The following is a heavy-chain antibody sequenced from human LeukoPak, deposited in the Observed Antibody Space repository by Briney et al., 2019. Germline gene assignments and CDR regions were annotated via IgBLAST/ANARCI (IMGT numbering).Heavy chain of an antibody. D-gene: IGHD3-22*01. Sequence: GGSLRLACAASGFTFSSYGLSWVRQAPRKGLEWVSAISGSGGSTYYADSVKGRFTISRDNSKNTLYLQMNSLRAEDTAVYYCAKDYDSSGYYYVRSAPFDPWGQGTLVTVSS. CDR1: GFTFSSYG. CDR3: AKDYDSSGYYYVRSAPFDP. J-gene: IGHJ5*02. V-gene: IGHV3-23*01. CDR2: ISGSGGST.